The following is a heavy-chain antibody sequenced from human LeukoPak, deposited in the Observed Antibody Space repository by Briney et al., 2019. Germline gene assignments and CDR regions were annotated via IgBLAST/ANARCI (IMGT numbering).Heavy chain of an antibody. Sequence: GGSLRLSCAASGFTFSSYDMHWVRQATGKGLEWVSAIGTAGDTYYPGSVKGRFTISRENAKNSLYLQMNSLRAGDTAAYYCARGGPLGPYYYGMDVWGQGTTVTVSS. V-gene: IGHV3-13*01. CDR1: GFTFSSYD. J-gene: IGHJ6*02. CDR3: ARGGPLGPYYYGMDV. CDR2: IGTAGDT.